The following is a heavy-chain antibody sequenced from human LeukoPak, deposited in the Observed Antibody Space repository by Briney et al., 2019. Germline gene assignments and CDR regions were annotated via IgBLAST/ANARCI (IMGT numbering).Heavy chain of an antibody. CDR2: ISAYTGNT. CDR3: ARRGGYSGGSGFSPYYFDY. J-gene: IGHJ4*02. D-gene: IGHD5-12*01. CDR1: GYTLTHYG. Sequence: ASVKVSCKASGYTLTHYGISWVRQAPGQGLEWMGWISAYTGNTNYAQKIQGRVTMTTDTSTSTAYMELRSLRSDGTAVYYCARRGGYSGGSGFSPYYFDYWGQGTLVTVSS. V-gene: IGHV1-18*01.